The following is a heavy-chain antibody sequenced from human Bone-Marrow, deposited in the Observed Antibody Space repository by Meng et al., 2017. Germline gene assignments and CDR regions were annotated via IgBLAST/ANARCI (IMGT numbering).Heavy chain of an antibody. Sequence: QVQVQQWGAGLLKPAETLSRTCAFYGGSFSAYDWSWIRQPPGKGLEWIAEINHSGSTNINPSLKSRVTILADTSKNQFSLKVRSVTAADTAVYYCAREAYSTSLSSATGFDYWGQGTLVTVSS. CDR1: GGSFSAYD. J-gene: IGHJ4*02. CDR2: INHSGST. V-gene: IGHV4-34*01. D-gene: IGHD6-13*01. CDR3: AREAYSTSLSSATGFDY.